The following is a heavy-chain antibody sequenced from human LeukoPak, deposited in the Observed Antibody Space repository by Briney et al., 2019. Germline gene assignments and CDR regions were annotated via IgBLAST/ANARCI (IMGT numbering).Heavy chain of an antibody. CDR1: GFTFNTYW. Sequence: GGSLRLSCAASGFTFNTYWMSWVRQAPGKGLEWVANIKQDGSEKYYVDSVKGRFTISRDNAKNSLYLQMNSLRAEDTAVYYCARPTYYYDSSGYLFDYWGQGTLVTVSS. CDR2: IKQDGSEK. V-gene: IGHV3-7*01. D-gene: IGHD3-22*01. J-gene: IGHJ4*02. CDR3: ARPTYYYDSSGYLFDY.